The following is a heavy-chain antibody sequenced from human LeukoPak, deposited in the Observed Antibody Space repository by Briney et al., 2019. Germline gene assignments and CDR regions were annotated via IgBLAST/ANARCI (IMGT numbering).Heavy chain of an antibody. CDR3: AKVGSGYCSGGSCYSYYYYYMDV. V-gene: IGHV3-30*02. CDR2: IRYDGSNK. D-gene: IGHD2-15*01. Sequence: GGSLRLSCAASGFTFSSYGMHWVRQAPGKGLEWVAFIRYDGSNKYYADSVKGRFTISRDNSKNTLYLQMNSLRAEDTAVYYCAKVGSGYCSGGSCYSYYYYYMDVWGKGTTVTISS. J-gene: IGHJ6*03. CDR1: GFTFSSYG.